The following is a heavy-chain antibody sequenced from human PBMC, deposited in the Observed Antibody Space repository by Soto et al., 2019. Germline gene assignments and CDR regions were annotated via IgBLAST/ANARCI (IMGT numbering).Heavy chain of an antibody. Sequence: PSETLSLTCAVYGGSFSVSSWSWIRHPPGKGLEWIGEINHSGSTNYNPSLKSRVTISVDTSKNQFSLKLSSVTAADTAVYYCARAAPYYYDSSCPIDYWGQRTLGTVSS. CDR3: ARAAPYYYDSSCPIDY. J-gene: IGHJ4*02. CDR2: INHSGST. V-gene: IGHV4-34*01. D-gene: IGHD3-22*01. CDR1: GGSFSVSS.